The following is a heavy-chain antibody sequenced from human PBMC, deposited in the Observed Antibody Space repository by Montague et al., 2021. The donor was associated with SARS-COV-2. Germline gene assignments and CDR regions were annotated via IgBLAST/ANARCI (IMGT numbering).Heavy chain of an antibody. Sequence: SETLSLTCTVSGDSMNNYYWSWIRQPPGKGLEWIGYINYSGSTHYNPSLQSRFTLSKDTSKNQFSLRLTSVTAADPAMYFCARAPIYRSSWYAYFDYWGQGTLVTVSS. V-gene: IGHV4-59*01. CDR1: GDSMNNYY. J-gene: IGHJ4*02. D-gene: IGHD6-13*01. CDR2: INYSGST. CDR3: ARAPIYRSSWYAYFDY.